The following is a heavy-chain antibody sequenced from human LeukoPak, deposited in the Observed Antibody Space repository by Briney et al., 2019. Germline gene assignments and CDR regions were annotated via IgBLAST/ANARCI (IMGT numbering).Heavy chain of an antibody. V-gene: IGHV4-30-2*02. CDR1: GGSISSGGYY. Sequence: PSETLSLTCIVSGGSISSGGYYWSWIRQPPGKGLEWIGYIYHSGSTYYNPSLKSRVTISVDRSKNQFSLKLSSVTAADTAVYYCARGSGWLNYWGQGTLVTVSS. J-gene: IGHJ4*02. CDR3: ARGSGWLNY. D-gene: IGHD6-19*01. CDR2: IYHSGST.